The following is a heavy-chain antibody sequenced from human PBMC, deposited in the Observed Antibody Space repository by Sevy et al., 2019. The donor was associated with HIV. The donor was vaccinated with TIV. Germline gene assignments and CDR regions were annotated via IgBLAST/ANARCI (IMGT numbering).Heavy chain of an antibody. V-gene: IGHV2-5*01. J-gene: IGHJ1*01. CDR2: IYWNDDK. CDR3: AKPLVYYYDSSGYYSSGHFQH. Sequence: SGPTLVKPTQTLTLTCTFSGFSLSTSGVGVGWIRQPPGKALEWLALIYWNDDKRYSPSLKSRLTITKDTSKNQVVLTTTNMDPVDTATYYCAKPLVYYYDSSGYYSSGHFQHWGQGTLVTVSS. CDR1: GFSLSTSGVG. D-gene: IGHD3-22*01.